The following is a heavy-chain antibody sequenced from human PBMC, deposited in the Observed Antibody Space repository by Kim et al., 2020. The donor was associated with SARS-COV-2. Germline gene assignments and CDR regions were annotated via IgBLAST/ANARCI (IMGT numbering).Heavy chain of an antibody. D-gene: IGHD1-1*01. Sequence: GGSLRLSCAASGFTFSSYGMHWVRQAPGKGLEWVAVIWYDGSNKYYADSVKGRFTISRDNSKNTLYLQMNSLRAEDTAVYYCARDRAGTTSYFDYWGQGTLVTVSS. V-gene: IGHV3-33*01. CDR1: GFTFSSYG. CDR3: ARDRAGTTSYFDY. J-gene: IGHJ4*02. CDR2: IWYDGSNK.